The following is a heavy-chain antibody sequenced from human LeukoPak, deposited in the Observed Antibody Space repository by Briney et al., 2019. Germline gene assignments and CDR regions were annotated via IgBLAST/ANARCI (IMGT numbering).Heavy chain of an antibody. CDR1: GFTVSSNY. CDR2: IYSGGST. D-gene: IGHD3-9*01. V-gene: IGHV3-66*01. J-gene: IGHJ4*02. Sequence: GGSLRLSCAASGFTVSSNYMSWVRQAPGKGLEWVSVIYSGGSTYYADSVKGRFTIPRDNSKNTLYLQMNSLRAEDTAVYYCARDHLKYDILTGYIDYWGQGTLVTVSS. CDR3: ARDHLKYDILTGYIDY.